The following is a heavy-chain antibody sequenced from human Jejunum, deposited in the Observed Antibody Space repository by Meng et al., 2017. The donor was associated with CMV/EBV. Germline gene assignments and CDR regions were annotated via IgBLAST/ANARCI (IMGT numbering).Heavy chain of an antibody. J-gene: IGHJ4*01. D-gene: IGHD6-19*01. V-gene: IGHV3-21*01. CDR3: ARAGLYGSGLGY. CDR2: ITSDSSYI. CDR1: GFPFSSYS. Sequence: SGFPFSSYSMNWVRQAPGKGLEWVSSITSDSSYIYYADSVKGRFTISRDNAKNSLYLQMNSLRAEDTAVYYCARAGLYGSGLGYWGQGTRGT.